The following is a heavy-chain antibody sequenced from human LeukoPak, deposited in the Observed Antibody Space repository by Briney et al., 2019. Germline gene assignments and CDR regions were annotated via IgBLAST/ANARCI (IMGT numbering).Heavy chain of an antibody. Sequence: GGSLRLSCAASGFTLSSYAIRWVRQAPGKGLEWVSSVNGNGVLTIYADSAKGRFTISRDNSKNTVYLQMSSLRAEDAAVYYCAKGVSYYFESWGQGTLVTVSS. CDR2: VNGNGVLT. D-gene: IGHD3-10*01. CDR3: AKGVSYYFES. J-gene: IGHJ4*02. CDR1: GFTLSSYA. V-gene: IGHV3-23*01.